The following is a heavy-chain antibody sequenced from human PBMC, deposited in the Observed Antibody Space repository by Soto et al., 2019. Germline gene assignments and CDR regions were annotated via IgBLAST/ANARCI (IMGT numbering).Heavy chain of an antibody. J-gene: IGHJ5*01. CDR1: GYSFTSYW. V-gene: IGHV5-10-1*01. D-gene: IGHD2-2*01. Sequence: GESLTVSCHGSGYSFTSYWSSWVGLMAGKGVEWMWRIDASDAYTNYSPCFQGHVTNSATKSNSTAYLQWSSMKATDTAMYDCARRPYRVVVPAGQNWFDSWGQGTLVTVSS. CDR2: IDASDAYT. CDR3: ARRPYRVVVPAGQNWFDS.